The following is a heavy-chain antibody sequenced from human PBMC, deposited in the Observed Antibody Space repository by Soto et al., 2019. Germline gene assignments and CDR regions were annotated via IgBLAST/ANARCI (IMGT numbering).Heavy chain of an antibody. D-gene: IGHD3-10*01. Sequence: GXSXKVSFKASGNTXSSYDINWVRQATGQGLEWMGWINPNSGNIGCAQKFQGRVTMTRDTAIRTAYMEVSRLRSYDTAVYYCARGRASGSYYLLDYWGQGTLVTVS. J-gene: IGHJ4*02. V-gene: IGHV1-8*01. CDR3: ARGRASGSYYLLDY. CDR1: GNTXSSYD. CDR2: INPNSGNI.